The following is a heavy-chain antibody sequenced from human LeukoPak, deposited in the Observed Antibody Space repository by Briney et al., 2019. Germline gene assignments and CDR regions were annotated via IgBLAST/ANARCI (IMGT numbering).Heavy chain of an antibody. CDR2: INPNSGGT. D-gene: IGHD2-2*01. CDR3: VTSSASNYANPRFDS. J-gene: IGHJ4*02. V-gene: IGHV1-2*02. Sequence: ASVKVSFKASGYTFTDFYMHWVRQAPGQGLEWMGWINPNSGGTNYAQKFQGRVTMTRDTSISTAYMELSRGSDDTAVYYCVTSSASNYANPRFDSWGQGTLVTVSS. CDR1: GYTFTDFY.